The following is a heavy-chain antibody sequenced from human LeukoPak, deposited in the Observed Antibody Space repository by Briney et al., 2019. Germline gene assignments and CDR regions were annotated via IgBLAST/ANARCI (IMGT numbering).Heavy chain of an antibody. CDR2: ISWNSGNI. Sequence: GGSLRLSCAASGFTFDDFAMHWVGQAPGKGLEWVSGISWNSGNIDYADSVKGRFSISRDNAKSSLYLQMNSLRTEDTALSYCAKDMCSSTGCHELDFRGQGTLVTVSS. CDR1: GFTFDDFA. CDR3: AKDMCSSTGCHELDF. J-gene: IGHJ4*02. V-gene: IGHV3-9*01. D-gene: IGHD2-2*01.